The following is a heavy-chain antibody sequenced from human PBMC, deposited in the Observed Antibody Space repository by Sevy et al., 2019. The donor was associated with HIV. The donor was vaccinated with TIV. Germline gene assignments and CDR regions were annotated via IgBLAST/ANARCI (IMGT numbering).Heavy chain of an antibody. CDR2: LSGGGGST. Sequence: GGSLRLSCAASGFTFSSYAMNWVRQAPGKGLQWVSGLSGGGGSTYYADSVKGRFAISRDNSKNELYLQMNSLRAEDTAVYYCAKDRVWELGDAFDIWGQGTMVTVSS. CDR3: AKDRVWELGDAFDI. CDR1: GFTFSSYA. V-gene: IGHV3-23*01. J-gene: IGHJ3*02. D-gene: IGHD1-26*01.